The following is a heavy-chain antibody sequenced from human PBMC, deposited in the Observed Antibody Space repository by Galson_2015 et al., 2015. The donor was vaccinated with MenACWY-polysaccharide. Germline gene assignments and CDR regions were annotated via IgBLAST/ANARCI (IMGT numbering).Heavy chain of an antibody. CDR1: GYTFSGYD. V-gene: IGHV1-2*06. J-gene: IGHJ4*02. CDR3: VRDGHRYDFDS. D-gene: IGHD1-1*01. Sequence: SVKVSCKASGYTFSGYDLHWVRQAPGQGLEWVGRIYPNSGGTNYAQKFQGRVTMTSDTSISTAYMDLSRLISDDTAVYYCVRDGHRYDFDSWGQGTLVTVSS. CDR2: IYPNSGGT.